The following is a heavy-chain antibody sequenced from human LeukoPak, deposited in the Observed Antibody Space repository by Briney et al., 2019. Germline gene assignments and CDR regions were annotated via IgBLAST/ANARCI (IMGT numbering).Heavy chain of an antibody. CDR1: GFTFSIYW. V-gene: IGHV3-74*01. CDR2: INTDGSST. D-gene: IGHD2-15*01. J-gene: IGHJ4*02. CDR3: ARGGCSDGNCYSGGY. Sequence: GGSLRLSCAASGFTFSIYWMHWVRQAPGKGLAWVSRINTDGSSTRYADSVKGRFTISRDNAKNTVYLQMNSLRAEDTAVYYCARGGCSDGNCYSGGYWGQGTLVTVSS.